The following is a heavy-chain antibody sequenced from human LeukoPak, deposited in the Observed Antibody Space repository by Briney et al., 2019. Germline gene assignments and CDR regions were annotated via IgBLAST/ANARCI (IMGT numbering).Heavy chain of an antibody. D-gene: IGHD6-19*01. J-gene: IGHJ4*02. Sequence: SETLSLTCTVSGGSISSYYWSWIRQPPGKALEWIGYIYYSGSTNYNPSLKSRVTISVDKSKNQFSLKLSSVTAADTAVYYCARIAVAGSLDYWGQGTLVTVSS. V-gene: IGHV4-59*12. CDR1: GGSISSYY. CDR2: IYYSGST. CDR3: ARIAVAGSLDY.